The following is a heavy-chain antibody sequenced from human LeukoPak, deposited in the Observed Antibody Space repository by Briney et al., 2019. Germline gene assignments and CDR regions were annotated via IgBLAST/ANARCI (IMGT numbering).Heavy chain of an antibody. J-gene: IGHJ4*02. Sequence: ASVKVSCKASGYTFTSYGISWVRQAPGQGLEWMGWISGYNGNTNYAQKYQGRVTMTTDTSTSTAYMELRSLRSDDTAVYYCARAAFYYDSSGHSPDFDYWGQGTLVTVSS. CDR1: GYTFTSYG. D-gene: IGHD3-22*01. CDR2: ISGYNGNT. CDR3: ARAAFYYDSSGHSPDFDY. V-gene: IGHV1-18*04.